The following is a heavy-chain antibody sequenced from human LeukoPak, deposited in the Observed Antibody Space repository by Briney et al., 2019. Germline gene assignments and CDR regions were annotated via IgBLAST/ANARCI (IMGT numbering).Heavy chain of an antibody. V-gene: IGHV3-21*04. CDR2: ISGSSTYI. Sequence: AGGSLRLSCAASGFTFSSFTMNWVRQAPGTGLEWVSSISGSSTYIYYADSVKGRFTISRDNAKNSLYLQMNSLRAEDTAVYYCAKGDFWSGYYTGYGYWGQGTLVTVSS. D-gene: IGHD3-3*01. J-gene: IGHJ4*02. CDR3: AKGDFWSGYYTGYGY. CDR1: GFTFSSFT.